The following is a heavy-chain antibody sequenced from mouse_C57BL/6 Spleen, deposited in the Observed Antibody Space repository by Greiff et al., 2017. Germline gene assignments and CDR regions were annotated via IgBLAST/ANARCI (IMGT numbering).Heavy chain of an antibody. V-gene: IGHV14-4*01. D-gene: IGHD2-2*01. CDR3: TTSSTMVTTGGDY. J-gene: IGHJ2*01. Sequence: VQLQQSGAELVRPGASVTLSCTASGFNIKDDYMHWVKHRPEQGLEWIGWLVPENGDPEYASKFQGQATITADTSSNTAYLQLSSLTSEDTDVYYCTTSSTMVTTGGDYWGQGTTLTVAS. CDR1: GFNIKDDY. CDR2: LVPENGDP.